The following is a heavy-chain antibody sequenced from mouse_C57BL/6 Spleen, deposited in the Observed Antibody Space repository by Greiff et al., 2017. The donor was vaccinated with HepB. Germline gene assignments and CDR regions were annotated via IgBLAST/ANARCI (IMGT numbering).Heavy chain of an antibody. V-gene: IGHV1-22*01. J-gene: IGHJ4*01. D-gene: IGHD4-1*02. Sequence: EVQLQQSGPELVKPGASVKMSCKASGYTFTDYNMHWVKQSHGKSLEWIGYINPNNGGTSYNQKFKGKATLTVNKSSSTAYMELRSLTSEDSAVYYCARSTNWDEDYAMDYWGQGTSGTVSS. CDR3: ARSTNWDEDYAMDY. CDR2: INPNNGGT. CDR1: GYTFTDYN.